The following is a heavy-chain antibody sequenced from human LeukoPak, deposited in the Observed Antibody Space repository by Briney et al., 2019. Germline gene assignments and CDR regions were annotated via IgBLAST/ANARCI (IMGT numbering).Heavy chain of an antibody. J-gene: IGHJ4*02. CDR2: ISASGGGT. CDR1: GFSFSSYA. CDR3: AKDGGYKYVSALDC. Sequence: GGSLRLSCTVSGFSFSSYAMSWVRQAPGKGLEWVSAISASGGGTYYADSVKGRFTPSREHSKNTLYYEVNSLRAEDKALYYVAKDGGYKYVSALDCRGQETLVTVSS. D-gene: IGHD3-16*01. V-gene: IGHV3-23*01.